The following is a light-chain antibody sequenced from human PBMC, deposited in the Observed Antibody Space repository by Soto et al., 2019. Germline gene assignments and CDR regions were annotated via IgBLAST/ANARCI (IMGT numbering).Light chain of an antibody. J-gene: IGKJ2*01. CDR2: KAT. CDR1: QSLSSC. CDR3: LQHKSYSYP. V-gene: IGKV1-5*03. Sequence: DIQMTQSPSTLSASVGDIVTITCRASQSLSSCLAWYQQKPGKAPKLLVYKATSLESGVPSRFSGNGSATEFTLTISSLQPDDFATYYCLQHKSYSYPFGQGTKLEIK.